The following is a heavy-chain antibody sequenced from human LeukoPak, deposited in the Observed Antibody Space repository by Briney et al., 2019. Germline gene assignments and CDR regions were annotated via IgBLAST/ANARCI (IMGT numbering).Heavy chain of an antibody. V-gene: IGHV3-30*04. J-gene: IGHJ3*02. CDR3: ARDFPTTVTNDAFDI. CDR2: ISYDGSNK. CDR1: GFTFSSYA. D-gene: IGHD4-17*01. Sequence: PGGSLRLSCAASGFTFSSYAMHWVRQAPGKGLEWVAVISYDGSNKYYADSVKGRFTISRDNSKNTLYLQMNSLRAEDTAVYYCARDFPTTVTNDAFDIWGQGTMVTVSS.